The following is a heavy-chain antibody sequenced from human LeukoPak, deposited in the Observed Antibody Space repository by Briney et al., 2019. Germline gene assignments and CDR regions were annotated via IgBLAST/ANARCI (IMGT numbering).Heavy chain of an antibody. CDR1: GDTFTSYD. CDR3: VTWVQLTYYYYGMGV. V-gene: IGHV1-8*01. J-gene: IGHJ6*02. CDR2: MNPNSGNT. D-gene: IGHD3-10*01. Sequence: ASLKVSCKASGDTFTSYDINWVRQATGQGLEWRRWMNPNSGNTGYAEKFQGRVTMTRNTSISTAYMELSSLRSEDTAVYYCVTWVQLTYYYYGMGVWGQGTTVTVSS.